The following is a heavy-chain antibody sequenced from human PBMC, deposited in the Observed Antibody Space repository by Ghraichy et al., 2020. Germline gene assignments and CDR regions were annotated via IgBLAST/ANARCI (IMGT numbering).Heavy chain of an antibody. CDR2: LDYSGST. D-gene: IGHD3-22*01. V-gene: IGHV4-39*01. Sequence: SETLSLTCTVSGGSISSSSYYWGWVRQPPGKGLEWIGSLDYSGSTYYDPSLKSRVTISVDTSRNQFSLKLNSVTATATGVYYCARPHISGTSLDYWGQGTLVTVSS. CDR1: GGSISSSSYY. J-gene: IGHJ4*02. CDR3: ARPHISGTSLDY.